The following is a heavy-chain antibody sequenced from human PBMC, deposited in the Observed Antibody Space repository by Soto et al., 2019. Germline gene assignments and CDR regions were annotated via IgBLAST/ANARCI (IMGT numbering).Heavy chain of an antibody. J-gene: IGHJ4*02. Sequence: QLQLQESGPGLVKPSETLSLTCTVSGGSISSSSYYWGWIRQPPGKGLEWIGSIYYSGSTYYNPSLKGPVTISADTAKRHFSLKLSSVTAAAPAVYYCAIRNRYFADYWGQGTLVAVSS. CDR3: AIRNRYFADY. D-gene: IGHD3-9*01. CDR2: IYYSGST. CDR1: GGSISSSSYY. V-gene: IGHV4-39*02.